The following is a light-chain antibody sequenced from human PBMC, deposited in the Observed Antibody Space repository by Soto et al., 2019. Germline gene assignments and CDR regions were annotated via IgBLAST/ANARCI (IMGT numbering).Light chain of an antibody. CDR1: TSNIANDY. Sequence: QSVLTQPPSVSAAPGNKVTISCSGSTSNIANDYVSWYQQLPGTAPKLLIYDSYKRPSGIPDRFSASTSGTSATLGITGIQTGDEADYYCGAWDDSLNSYAFGGGTKVTVL. CDR3: GAWDDSLNSYA. J-gene: IGLJ1*01. V-gene: IGLV1-51*01. CDR2: DSY.